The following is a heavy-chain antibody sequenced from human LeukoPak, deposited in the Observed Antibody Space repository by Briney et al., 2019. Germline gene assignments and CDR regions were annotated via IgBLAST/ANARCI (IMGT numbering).Heavy chain of an antibody. Sequence: GGSRRLFCAVSGFTFDDYSMHWVRQAPGKGLEWVSLISGDGATTYYADSVKGRFTISRDNSKNSLYLQMNSLRTEDTALYYCAKTPPSYGRWGQGTLVTVSS. J-gene: IGHJ4*02. CDR3: AKTPPSYGR. V-gene: IGHV3-43*02. CDR2: ISGDGATT. CDR1: GFTFDDYS. D-gene: IGHD1-14*01.